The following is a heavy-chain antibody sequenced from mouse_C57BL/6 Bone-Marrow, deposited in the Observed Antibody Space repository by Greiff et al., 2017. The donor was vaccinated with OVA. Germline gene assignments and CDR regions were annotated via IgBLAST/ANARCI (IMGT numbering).Heavy chain of an antibody. Sequence: QVQLKESGPELVKPGASVKISCKASGYAFSSSWMNWVKQRPGKGLEWIGRIYPGDGDTNYNGKFKGKATLTADKSSSTAYMQLSSLTSEDSAVYFCARQLRLRLAWFAYWGQGTLVTVSA. D-gene: IGHD3-2*02. CDR3: ARQLRLRLAWFAY. V-gene: IGHV1-82*01. CDR1: GYAFSSSW. CDR2: IYPGDGDT. J-gene: IGHJ3*01.